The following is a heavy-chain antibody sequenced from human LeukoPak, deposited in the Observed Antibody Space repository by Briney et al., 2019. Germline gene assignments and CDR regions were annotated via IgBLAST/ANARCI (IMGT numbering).Heavy chain of an antibody. J-gene: IGHJ6*03. V-gene: IGHV4-59*01. Sequence: SETLSLTCTVSGGSISSYYWSWIRQPPGKGLEWIGYIYYSGSTNYNPSLKSRVTISVDTSKNQFSLKLSSVTAADTAVYYCARVGGYCSSTSCYFYYYMDVWGKGTTVAVSS. CDR2: IYYSGST. D-gene: IGHD2-2*01. CDR1: GGSISSYY. CDR3: ARVGGYCSSTSCYFYYYMDV.